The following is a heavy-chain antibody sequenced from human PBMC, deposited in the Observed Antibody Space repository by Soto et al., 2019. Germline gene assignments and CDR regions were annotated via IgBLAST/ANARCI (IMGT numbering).Heavy chain of an antibody. Sequence: EVQLVESGGGLVKPGGSLRLSGAASGFTFSSYSMNWVRQAPGKGLEWVSSISSSSSYIYYADSVKGRFTISRDNAKNSLYLQMNSLRAEDTAVYYCARGVPGDYGDYVDYWGQGTLVTVSS. CDR2: ISSSSSYI. CDR3: ARGVPGDYGDYVDY. CDR1: GFTFSSYS. J-gene: IGHJ4*02. V-gene: IGHV3-21*01. D-gene: IGHD4-17*01.